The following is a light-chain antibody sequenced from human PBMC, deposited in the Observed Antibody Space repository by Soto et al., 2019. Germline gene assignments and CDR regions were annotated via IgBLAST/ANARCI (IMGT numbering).Light chain of an antibody. CDR2: AVS. J-gene: IGKJ1*01. V-gene: IGKV3-20*01. CDR1: QSLGSDY. Sequence: ETVLTQSPGTLSLSPGERATLSCRASQSLGSDYLAWYQQKPGQAPRLLIYAVSSRATDIPDRFSGSGSGTDFTLTISRLEQEDFAVYYCQLYGTSRTFGQGTKVEI. CDR3: QLYGTSRT.